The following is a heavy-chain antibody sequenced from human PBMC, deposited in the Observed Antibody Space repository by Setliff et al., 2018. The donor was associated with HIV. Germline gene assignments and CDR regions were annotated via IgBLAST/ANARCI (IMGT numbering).Heavy chain of an antibody. V-gene: IGHV1-46*01. J-gene: IGHJ5*02. D-gene: IGHD2-15*01. CDR2: INPSGGST. Sequence: GASVKVSCKASGYTFTSYYMHWVRQAPAQGLEWMGIINPSGGSTGYAQKFQGRVTMTRDTSTSTVYMELSSLTSEDTAVYYCARDGCSGQRCYLFNWFDPWGQGTLVTVSS. CDR3: ARDGCSGQRCYLFNWFDP. CDR1: GYTFTSYY.